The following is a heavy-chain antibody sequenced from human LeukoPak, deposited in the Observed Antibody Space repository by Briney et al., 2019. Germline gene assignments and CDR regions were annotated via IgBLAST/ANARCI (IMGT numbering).Heavy chain of an antibody. D-gene: IGHD4-17*01. CDR2: IYYSGST. V-gene: IGHV4-39*01. Sequence: ASETLALTCTVSGGSISSSSCYWGWIRQPPGKGLEWIGSIYYSGSTYYNPSLKSRVTISVDTSKNQFSLKLSSVTAADTAVYYCACNYGDYSDYAFDIWGQGTMVTVSS. J-gene: IGHJ3*02. CDR3: ACNYGDYSDYAFDI. CDR1: GGSISSSSCY.